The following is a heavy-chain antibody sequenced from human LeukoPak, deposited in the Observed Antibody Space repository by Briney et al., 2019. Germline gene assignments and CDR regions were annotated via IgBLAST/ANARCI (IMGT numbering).Heavy chain of an antibody. CDR2: TCANDGKS. D-gene: IGHD6-13*01. CDR3: AKGSSSSCYSGIDH. J-gene: IGHJ5*02. V-gene: IGHV3-23*02. CDR1: GFTFSDYA. Sequence: GGSLRLSCVASGFTFSDYAVSWVGQTPGKGREWVSATCANDGKSYHGDSVKGRFTISRDNSRNTFYLQMNSLRADDTALYYCAKGSSSSCYSGIDHWGQGTLVIVSS.